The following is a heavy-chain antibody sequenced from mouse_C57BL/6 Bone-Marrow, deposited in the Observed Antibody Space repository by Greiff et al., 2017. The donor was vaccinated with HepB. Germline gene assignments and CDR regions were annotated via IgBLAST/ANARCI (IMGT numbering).Heavy chain of an antibody. V-gene: IGHV1-55*01. Sequence: QVQLQQPGAELVKPGASVKMSCKASGYTFTSYWITWVKQRPGQGLEWIGDIYPGSGSTNYNEKFKSKATLTVDTSSSTAYMQLSSLTSEDSAVYDCALEEDYYGSSSSDDAMDYWGQGTSVTVSS. J-gene: IGHJ4*01. CDR2: IYPGSGST. CDR3: ALEEDYYGSSSSDDAMDY. D-gene: IGHD1-1*01. CDR1: GYTFTSYW.